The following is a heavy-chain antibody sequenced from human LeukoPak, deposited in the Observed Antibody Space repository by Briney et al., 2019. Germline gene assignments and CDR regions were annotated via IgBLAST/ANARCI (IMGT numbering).Heavy chain of an antibody. J-gene: IGHJ4*02. V-gene: IGHV3-9*01. CDR1: GFTFDDYA. D-gene: IGHD6-13*01. CDR2: ISWNSGSI. Sequence: SLRPSCAASGFTFDDYAMHWVRQAPGKCLEWVSGISWNSGSIGYADSVKGRFTISRDNAKNSLYLQMNSLRAEDTALYYCAKDIRGGAAAGPTYYFDYWGQGTLVTVSS. CDR3: AKDIRGGAAAGPTYYFDY.